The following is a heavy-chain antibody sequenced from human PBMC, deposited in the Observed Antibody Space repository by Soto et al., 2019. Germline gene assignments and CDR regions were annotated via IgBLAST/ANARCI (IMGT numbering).Heavy chain of an antibody. V-gene: IGHV3-11*01. CDR2: ITSSGSTT. CDR1: GFTFSDYY. Sequence: PGGPLILACAASGFTFSDYYMSWIRQAPGKGLEWVSSITSSGSTTYYTDSVKGRFTISRDNAKNSLYLQMNSLRAEDTAVYYCARERYSYGPYYFDYWGQGTLVTVSS. CDR3: ARERYSYGPYYFDY. D-gene: IGHD5-18*01. J-gene: IGHJ4*02.